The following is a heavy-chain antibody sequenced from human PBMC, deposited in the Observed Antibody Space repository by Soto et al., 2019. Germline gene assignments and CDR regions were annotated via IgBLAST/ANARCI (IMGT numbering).Heavy chain of an antibody. CDR1: GFTFSNYG. D-gene: IGHD6-19*01. CDR3: VTGSLYSSGWANWYFDL. V-gene: IGHV3-33*05. J-gene: IGHJ2*01. Sequence: QVQLAESGGGVVQPGGSLRLSCSGSGFTFSNYGIHCVRQAPGKGLDWVAVISYEGGNKYYADSVKGRFLISRGNSNNLLYLPLTSLRSEDTAIYYCVTGSLYSSGWANWYFDLWGRGTLVTVS. CDR2: ISYEGGNK.